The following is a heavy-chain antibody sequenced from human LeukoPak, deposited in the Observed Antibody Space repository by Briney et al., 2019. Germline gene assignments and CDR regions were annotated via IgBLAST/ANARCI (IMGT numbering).Heavy chain of an antibody. J-gene: IGHJ4*02. CDR1: GFTFSGYW. CDR3: ARRGRGSYL. V-gene: IGHV3-7*04. CDR2: IKQDGSEK. D-gene: IGHD3-16*01. Sequence: GGSLRLSCAASGFTFSGYWMSWVRQAPGKGLEWVANIKQDGSEKYYVDSVKGRFTISRDNAKNSLYLKMNSLRDEDTAVYYCARRGRGSYLWGQGTLVTVSS.